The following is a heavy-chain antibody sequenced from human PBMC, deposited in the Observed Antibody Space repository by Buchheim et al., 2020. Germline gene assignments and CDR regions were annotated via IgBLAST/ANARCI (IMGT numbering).Heavy chain of an antibody. CDR1: GGSINNYY. J-gene: IGHJ4*02. V-gene: IGHV4-59*08. CDR3: ARQNYLNSSGYYFFDY. D-gene: IGHD3-22*01. CDR2: IHYSGST. Sequence: QVKLQESGPGLVKPSETLSLTCTVSGGSINNYYWSWIRQPPGKGLEWIGYIHYSGSTNYNPSLNSRVTISVEPSNNQFPLRLRSVTAADTALYYCARQNYLNSSGYYFFDYWGQGTL.